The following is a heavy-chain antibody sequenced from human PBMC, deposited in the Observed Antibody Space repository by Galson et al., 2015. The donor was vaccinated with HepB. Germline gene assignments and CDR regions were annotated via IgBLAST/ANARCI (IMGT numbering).Heavy chain of an antibody. D-gene: IGHD3-3*01. V-gene: IGHV1-3*01. CDR3: ARGRRTIFGVVMMNWFDP. CDR2: INAGNGNT. Sequence: SVKVSCKASGCTFTSYAMHWVRQAPGQRLEWMGWINAGNGNTKYSQKFQGRVTITRDTSASTAYMELSSLRSEDTAVYYCARGRRTIFGVVMMNWFDPWGQGTLVTVSS. CDR1: GCTFTSYA. J-gene: IGHJ5*02.